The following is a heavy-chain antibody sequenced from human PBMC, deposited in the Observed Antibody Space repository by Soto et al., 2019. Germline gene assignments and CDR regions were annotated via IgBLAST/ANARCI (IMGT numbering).Heavy chain of an antibody. D-gene: IGHD4-17*01. Sequence: PSETLSLTCTVSGGSINNGGYYWGWIRQTPGKGLECIGSIYYSGSTYYNPSLKSRVTISVDTSKNQFSLKLSSVTAADTAVYYCARATVTTNWFDPWGQGTLVTVSS. J-gene: IGHJ5*02. CDR2: IYYSGST. CDR1: GGSINNGGYY. CDR3: ARATVTTNWFDP. V-gene: IGHV4-39*01.